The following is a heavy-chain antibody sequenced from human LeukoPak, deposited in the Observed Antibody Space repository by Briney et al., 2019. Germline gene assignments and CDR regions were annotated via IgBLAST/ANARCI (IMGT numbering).Heavy chain of an antibody. CDR1: GFTFSSYS. CDR3: ARDPRGWYYFDY. D-gene: IGHD6-19*01. Sequence: GGSLRLSRAASGFTFSSYSMNWVRQAPGKGLEWVSSISSSSSYIYYADSVKGRFTISRDNAKNSLYLQMNSLRAEDTAVYYCARDPRGWYYFDYWGQGTLVTVSS. CDR2: ISSSSSYI. V-gene: IGHV3-21*01. J-gene: IGHJ4*02.